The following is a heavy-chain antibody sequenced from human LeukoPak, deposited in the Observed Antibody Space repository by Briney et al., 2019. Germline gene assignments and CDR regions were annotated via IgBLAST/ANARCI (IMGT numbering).Heavy chain of an antibody. CDR1: GFNFSTYS. CDR3: ARDILTKQAYSGYDN. Sequence: SGGSLRLSCAASGFNFSTYSMNWVRQAPGKGLEWVSYISSSSNTIYYADSVKGRFTISRDNAKNSLYLQMNSLRDEDTAVYYCARDILTKQAYSGYDNWGQGTLVTVSS. D-gene: IGHD5-12*01. J-gene: IGHJ4*02. V-gene: IGHV3-48*02. CDR2: ISSSSNTI.